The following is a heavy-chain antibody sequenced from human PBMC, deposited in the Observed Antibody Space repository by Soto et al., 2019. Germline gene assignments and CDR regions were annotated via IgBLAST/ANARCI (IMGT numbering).Heavy chain of an antibody. CDR3: ARDVGDLYSSSWYLDY. Sequence: QVQLVQSGAEVKKPGSSVKVSCKASGGTFSSYAINWVRQAPGQGLEWMGGIIPIFGTANYAQKFQGRVTITADESTSTAYMELSSLRSEDTAVYYCARDVGDLYSSSWYLDYWGQGTLVTVSS. CDR2: IIPIFGTA. J-gene: IGHJ4*02. V-gene: IGHV1-69*12. D-gene: IGHD6-13*01. CDR1: GGTFSSYA.